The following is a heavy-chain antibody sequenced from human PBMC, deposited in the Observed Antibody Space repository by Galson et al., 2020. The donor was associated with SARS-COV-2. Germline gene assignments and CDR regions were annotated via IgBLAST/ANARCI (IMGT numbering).Heavy chain of an antibody. Sequence: ETSETLSLTCTVSGGSISSSSYYWGYIRQPPGKGLEWIGTTYYTGRSQYNPSLKSRVTISVDTSKNQFSLRLSSVTAADTAVYYCARHEYATYCSGGCSLWGRGTLVTVSS. D-gene: IGHD2-15*01. J-gene: IGHJ2*01. CDR2: TYYTGRS. V-gene: IGHV4-39*01. CDR3: ARHEYATYCSGGCSL. CDR1: GGSISSSSYY.